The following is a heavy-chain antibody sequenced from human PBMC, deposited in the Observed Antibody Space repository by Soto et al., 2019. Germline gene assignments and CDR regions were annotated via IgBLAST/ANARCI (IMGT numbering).Heavy chain of an antibody. CDR1: GFTFSSNA. CDR2: VSGDGYAS. J-gene: IGHJ4*03. CDR3: AKRHYYGSGSFALAT. Sequence: EARLLESGGGLVQPGGSLRLSCAGSGFTFSSNAMSWVRQAPGKGLEWVSSVSGDGYASDYADSVKARFTVSRHNSKNTLYLQMNGLRAEDTAVYFCAKRHYYGSGSFALATWGQGTLVTVSS. D-gene: IGHD3-10*01. V-gene: IGHV3-23*01.